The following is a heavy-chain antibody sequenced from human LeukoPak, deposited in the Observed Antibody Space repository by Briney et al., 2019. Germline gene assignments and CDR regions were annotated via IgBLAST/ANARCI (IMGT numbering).Heavy chain of an antibody. J-gene: IGHJ4*02. CDR2: ISSNGGRI. V-gene: IGHV3-48*03. D-gene: IGHD3-10*01. CDR1: GFTFSSYE. Sequence: GGSLRLSCAASGFTFSSYEMNWVRQAPGKGLEWVSYISSNGGRIYSADSLKGRVTISRDNAKNSLYLQMNSLRAEGTGVYYCARALGSGNTRGYLDYWGQGALVTVSS. CDR3: ARALGSGNTRGYLDY.